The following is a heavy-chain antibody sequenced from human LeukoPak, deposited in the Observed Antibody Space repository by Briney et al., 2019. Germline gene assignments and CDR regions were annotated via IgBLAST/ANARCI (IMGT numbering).Heavy chain of an antibody. V-gene: IGHV4-59*01. D-gene: IGHD6-13*01. CDR2: IYYSGST. J-gene: IGHJ4*02. CDR1: GGSISSYY. Sequence: SETLSLTCTVSGGSISSYYWSWIRQPPGKGLEWIGYIYYSGSTNYNPSLKSRVTISVDTSKNQLSLKLRSVTPADTAVYFCARAKQLSWGYYFDYWGQGTLVTVSS. CDR3: ARAKQLSWGYYFDY.